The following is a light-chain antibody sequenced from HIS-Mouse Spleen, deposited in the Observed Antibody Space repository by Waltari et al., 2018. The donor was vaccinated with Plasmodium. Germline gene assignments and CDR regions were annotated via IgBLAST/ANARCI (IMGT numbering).Light chain of an antibody. Sequence: AIRMTQSPSSLSASTGDRVTITCRASQGISSYLAWYQQKPGKAPKFLIYAASTLQSGVPSRFSGSGSGTDFTLTISCLQSEDFATYYCQQYYSYLFTFGPGTKVDIK. J-gene: IGKJ3*01. CDR3: QQYYSYLFT. CDR2: AAS. V-gene: IGKV1-8*01. CDR1: QGISSY.